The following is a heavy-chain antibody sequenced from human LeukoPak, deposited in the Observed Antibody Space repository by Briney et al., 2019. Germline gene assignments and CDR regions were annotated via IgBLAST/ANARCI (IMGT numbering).Heavy chain of an antibody. CDR2: INPNSGGT. CDR1: GYTFTGYY. V-gene: IGHV1-2*02. Sequence: ASVKVSCKASGYTFTGYYMHWVRQAPGQGLEWMGWINPNSGGTNYAQKFQGRVTMTRDTSISTAYMELSRLRSDDTAVYYCASRGYSGYGYRHAPAKYYYYGMDVWGQGTTVTVSS. D-gene: IGHD5-12*01. J-gene: IGHJ6*02. CDR3: ASRGYSGYGYRHAPAKYYYYGMDV.